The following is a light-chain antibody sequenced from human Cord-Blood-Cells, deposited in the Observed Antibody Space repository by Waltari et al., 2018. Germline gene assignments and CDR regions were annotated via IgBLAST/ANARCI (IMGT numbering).Light chain of an antibody. V-gene: IGKV1-39*01. CDR2: AAS. CDR3: QQSYSTPFT. J-gene: IGKJ3*01. Sequence: DIQMTQSPSSLSASVGDRDTITCRASQSISSYLNWYQQKPGKAPTLLIYAASSLQSGVPSRFSGSGSGTDFTLTISSLQPEDFATYYCQQSYSTPFTFGPGTKVDIK. CDR1: QSISSY.